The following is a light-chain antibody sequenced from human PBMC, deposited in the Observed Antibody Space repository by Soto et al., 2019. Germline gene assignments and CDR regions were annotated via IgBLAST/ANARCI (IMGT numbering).Light chain of an antibody. CDR2: DNN. V-gene: IGLV1-51*01. Sequence: QSVLTQPPSVSAAPGQKVTISCSGSSSNIGNNYVSWYQQLPGTAPKLLIYDNNKRPSGIPDRFSGSKSGTSATLGITGLQTGDEADYYCGTWDSSLSVYVFGTGTKGTVL. J-gene: IGLJ1*01. CDR1: SSNIGNNY. CDR3: GTWDSSLSVYV.